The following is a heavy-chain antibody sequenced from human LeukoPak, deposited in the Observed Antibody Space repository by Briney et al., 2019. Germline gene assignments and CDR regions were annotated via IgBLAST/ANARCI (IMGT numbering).Heavy chain of an antibody. CDR2: IKSKTDGGTT. V-gene: IGHV3-15*01. J-gene: IGHJ4*02. Sequence: GESLRLSCAASGFTFSNAWMSWVRQAPGKGLEWVGRIKSKTDGGTTDYAAPVKGRFTISRDDSKNTLYLQMNSLKTEDTAVYDCTTTSYNWNDRLDYWGQGTLVTVSS. CDR1: GFTFSNAW. CDR3: TTTSYNWNDRLDY. D-gene: IGHD1-1*01.